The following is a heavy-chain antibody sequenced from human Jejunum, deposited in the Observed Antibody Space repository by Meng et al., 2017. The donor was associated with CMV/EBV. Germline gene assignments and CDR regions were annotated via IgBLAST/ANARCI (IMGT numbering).Heavy chain of an antibody. V-gene: IGHV4-39*07. CDR2: INYSGRT. CDR1: GGFLNYLPYY. Sequence: SGGFLNYLPYYWAWILQPPGKGLEWIGSINYSGRTYNTPSLRSRVSISVDTPNNKFSLKLTSVAAADTAIYYCARDRDDNWGNFDSWGQGSLVTVSS. J-gene: IGHJ4*02. D-gene: IGHD7-27*01. CDR3: ARDRDDNWGNFDS.